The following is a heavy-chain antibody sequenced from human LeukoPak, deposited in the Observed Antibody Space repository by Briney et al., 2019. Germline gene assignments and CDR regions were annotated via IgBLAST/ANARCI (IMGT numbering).Heavy chain of an antibody. Sequence: SETLSLTCTVSGGPISSYYWSWIPQPPGKALEWIGYIYYSGSTNYNPSLKSRVTISIHTSKNQFSPKLSSVTAADTAVYYCARDATGYGDSFDYWGQGTLVTVSS. J-gene: IGHJ4*02. CDR1: GGPISSYY. CDR2: IYYSGST. V-gene: IGHV4-59*01. CDR3: ARDATGYGDSFDY. D-gene: IGHD4-17*01.